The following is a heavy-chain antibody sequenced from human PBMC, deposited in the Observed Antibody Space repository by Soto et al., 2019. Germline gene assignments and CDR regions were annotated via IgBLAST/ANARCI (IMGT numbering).Heavy chain of an antibody. Sequence: EVQLVESGGGLVQPGRSLRLSCTASGFTFGDYAMSWFRQAPGKGLEWVGFIRSKAYGGTTEYAASVKGRFTISRDDSKSIAYLQMNSLKTEDTAVYYCTRDQGFMGELGQDYWGQGTLVTVSS. D-gene: IGHD1-26*01. CDR1: GFTFGDYA. V-gene: IGHV3-49*03. CDR2: IRSKAYGGTT. J-gene: IGHJ4*02. CDR3: TRDQGFMGELGQDY.